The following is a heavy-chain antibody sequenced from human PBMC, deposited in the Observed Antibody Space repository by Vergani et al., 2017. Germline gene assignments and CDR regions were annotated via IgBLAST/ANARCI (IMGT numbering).Heavy chain of an antibody. J-gene: IGHJ4*02. CDR1: GYTFTNYY. CDR3: ARGSGIAAAGTGY. Sequence: QVLLVQSGAEVKKPGASVRVSCKTSGYTFTNYYIHWVRQAPGQGLEWMGIINPSGGSTTYAQQFQGRVTITADESTSTAYMELSSLRSEDTAVYYCARGSGIAAAGTGYWGQGTLVTVSS. CDR2: INPSGGST. V-gene: IGHV1-46*01. D-gene: IGHD6-13*01.